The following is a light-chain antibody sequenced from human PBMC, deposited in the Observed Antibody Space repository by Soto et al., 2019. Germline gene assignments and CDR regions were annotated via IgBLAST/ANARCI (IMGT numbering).Light chain of an antibody. CDR3: QQRSNWLWT. CDR1: QSVSSAY. V-gene: IGKV3-11*01. J-gene: IGKJ1*01. Sequence: EIVLTQSPGTLSLSPGERATLSCRARQSVSSAYSAWFQQKPGQAPRLLIYDASNRATGIQARFSGSGSGTDFTLTISSLEPEDFAVYYCQQRSNWLWTVGQGTKVDIK. CDR2: DAS.